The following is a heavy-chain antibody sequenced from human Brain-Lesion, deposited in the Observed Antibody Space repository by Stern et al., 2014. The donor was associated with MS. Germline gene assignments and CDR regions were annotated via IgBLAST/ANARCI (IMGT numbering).Heavy chain of an antibody. Sequence: QVTLKESGPVLVKPTETLTLTCTVSGFSLSHARMGVSWIRQPPGKPLEWLAHIFSNDEKFYSTSLKSRLTISRDTSKSQVVITMTNMDPVDTATYYCARIEDNYGHMGEFDYWGQGTLVTVSS. D-gene: IGHD5-18*01. J-gene: IGHJ4*02. CDR1: GFSLSHARMG. CDR3: ARIEDNYGHMGEFDY. V-gene: IGHV2-26*01. CDR2: IFSNDEK.